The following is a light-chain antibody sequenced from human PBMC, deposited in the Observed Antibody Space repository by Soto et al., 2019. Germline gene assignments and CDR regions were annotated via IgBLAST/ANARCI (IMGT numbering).Light chain of an antibody. Sequence: EIVLTQSPATLSLSPGERATLSCRASRSVSSYLAWYQQKPGQTPRLLIHDASNRATGIPVRFSGSGSGTDFTLTISSLEPEDFAVYFCQQRNHWPSSTFGQGTRLEIK. CDR3: QQRNHWPSST. V-gene: IGKV3-11*01. J-gene: IGKJ5*01. CDR1: RSVSSY. CDR2: DAS.